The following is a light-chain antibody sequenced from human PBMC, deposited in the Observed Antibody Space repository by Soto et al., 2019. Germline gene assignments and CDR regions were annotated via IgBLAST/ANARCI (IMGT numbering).Light chain of an antibody. CDR2: DDN. CDR3: QSYDNSNRWV. J-gene: IGLJ3*02. Sequence: NFLLTQPHSVSESPGKTVTISCTGRSGSIASNYVQWFQQRPGSAPTTVVYDDNQRPSGVPDRFSGSIDSSSNSASLTISGLKTEDEADYYCQSYDNSNRWVFGGGTKLTVL. V-gene: IGLV6-57*02. CDR1: SGSIASNY.